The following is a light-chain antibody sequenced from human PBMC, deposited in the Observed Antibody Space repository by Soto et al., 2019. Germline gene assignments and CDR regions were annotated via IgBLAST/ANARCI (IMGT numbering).Light chain of an antibody. CDR3: QQYNNWPPFT. CDR1: QTISSN. CDR2: GAS. Sequence: DIVMTQSPATLSVSPGERATLSCRASQTISSNLAWYQQKPGQTPRLLICGASTRAAGIPARFSGSGSGTDFTLTITSLQSEDFAVYYCQQYNNWPPFTFGPGTKVDIK. V-gene: IGKV3-15*01. J-gene: IGKJ3*01.